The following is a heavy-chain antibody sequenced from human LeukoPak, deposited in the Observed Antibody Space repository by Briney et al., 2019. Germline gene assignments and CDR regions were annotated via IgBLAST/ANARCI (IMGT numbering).Heavy chain of an antibody. Sequence: GGSLRLSCAASGFALSFHALHWVRQGPGKGLEWVAVISYDGSNKYYADSVKGRFTISRDNSKNTLYLQMNSLRAEDTAVYYCAKDAPRMTLGGYFDYWGQGTLVTVSS. J-gene: IGHJ4*02. V-gene: IGHV3-30*04. D-gene: IGHD3-3*01. CDR2: ISYDGSNK. CDR1: GFALSFHA. CDR3: AKDAPRMTLGGYFDY.